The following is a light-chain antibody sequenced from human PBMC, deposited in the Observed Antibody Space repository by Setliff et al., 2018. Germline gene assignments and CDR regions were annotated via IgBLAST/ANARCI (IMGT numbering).Light chain of an antibody. J-gene: IGLJ1*01. Sequence: TASGTPGQTVTISCSGDSSNTGSSTVKWYQHVPGTAPRLLIYSNAHRPAGVPGRFAGSKSGTSATLYISGLQSDDEADYYCATWADSLNGPVFGTGTKVTVL. CDR1: SSNTGSST. CDR3: ATWADSLNGPV. V-gene: IGLV1-44*01. CDR2: SNA.